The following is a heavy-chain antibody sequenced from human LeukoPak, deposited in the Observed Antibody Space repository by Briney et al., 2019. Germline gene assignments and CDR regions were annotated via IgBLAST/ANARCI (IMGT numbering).Heavy chain of an antibody. J-gene: IGHJ4*02. D-gene: IGHD1-26*01. V-gene: IGHV3-30*04. CDR2: ISYDGSNK. Sequence: GGSLRLSCAASGFTFSSYAMHWVRQAPGKGLGWVAVISYDGSNKYYADSVKGRFTISRDNSKNTLYLQMNSLRAEDTAAYYCARDILGSQTPFDYWGQGTLVTVSS. CDR3: ARDILGSQTPFDY. CDR1: GFTFSSYA.